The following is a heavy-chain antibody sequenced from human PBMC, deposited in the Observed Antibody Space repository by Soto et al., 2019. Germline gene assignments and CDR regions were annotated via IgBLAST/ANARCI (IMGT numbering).Heavy chain of an antibody. J-gene: IGHJ5*02. CDR1: GDSISTYY. Sequence: QVQLQESGPGLVKPSETLSLTCTVSGDSISTYYWSWIRQPPGKGLEWIGYIYYTGSTDYNPSLKSRVTISVDTSKNQFSLRLNSVTAADTAVYYCARDREAFDPCGQGTLVTVSS. V-gene: IGHV4-59*01. CDR2: IYYTGST. CDR3: ARDREAFDP.